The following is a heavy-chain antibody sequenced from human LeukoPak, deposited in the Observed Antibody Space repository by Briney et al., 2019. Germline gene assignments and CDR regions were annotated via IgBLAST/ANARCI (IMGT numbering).Heavy chain of an antibody. J-gene: IGHJ6*03. CDR2: IYHSGST. CDR1: GYSISSGYY. D-gene: IGHD5-12*01. CDR3: AREFVDIVATIHDYYYYYYMDV. V-gene: IGHV4-38-2*02. Sequence: SETLSLTCAVSGYSISSGYYWGWIRQPPGKGLEWIGSIYHSGSTYYNPSLKSRVTISVDTSKNQFSLKLSSVTAADTAVYYCAREFVDIVATIHDYYYYYYMDVWGKGTTVTVSS.